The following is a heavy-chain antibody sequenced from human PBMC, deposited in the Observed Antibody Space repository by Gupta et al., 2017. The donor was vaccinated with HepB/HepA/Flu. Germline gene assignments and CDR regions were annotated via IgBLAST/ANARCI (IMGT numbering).Heavy chain of an antibody. CDR2: ADYSGST. CDR1: GVSVTSYY. V-gene: IGHV4-59*02. CDR3: AREGDYKYYYYIDV. J-gene: IGHJ6*03. D-gene: IGHD1-20*01. Sequence: QVQLQESCPPLVKPSETLSLTCTVSGVSVTSYYWSWIRQAPGKGLEWIGYADYSGSTNYSPSLKSRVSISVDTSKNQFSLRLTSVTAADTAVYFCAREGDYKYYYYIDVWGKGTTVTVSS.